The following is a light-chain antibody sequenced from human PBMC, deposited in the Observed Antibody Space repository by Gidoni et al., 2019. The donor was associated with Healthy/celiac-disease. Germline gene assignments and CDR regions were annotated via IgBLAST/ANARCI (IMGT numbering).Light chain of an antibody. CDR3: NSRDSSGNHHWV. CDR1: SLRSYY. J-gene: IGLJ3*02. V-gene: IGLV3-19*01. CDR2: GKN. Sequence: SSELTQDPAVSVALGQTVRITCQGDSLRSYYASWYQQKPGQAPVLVIYGKNNRPSGNPDRFSGSSSGNTASLTITGAQAEDEADYYCNSRDSSGNHHWVFGGGTKLTVL.